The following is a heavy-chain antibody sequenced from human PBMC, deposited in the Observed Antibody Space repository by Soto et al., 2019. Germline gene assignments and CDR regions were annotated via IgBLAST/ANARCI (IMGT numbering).Heavy chain of an antibody. CDR1: GFTFSSYE. D-gene: IGHD3-22*01. V-gene: IGHV3-48*03. CDR2: ISSSGSTI. CDR3: ARDVWGYYDSSATPKDYYYGMDV. Sequence: RRLSCAASGFTFSSYEMNWVRQAPGKGLEWVSYISSSGSTIYYADSVKGRFTISRDNAKNSLYLQMNSLRAEDTAVYYCARDVWGYYDSSATPKDYYYGMDVWGQGTTVTVSS. J-gene: IGHJ6*02.